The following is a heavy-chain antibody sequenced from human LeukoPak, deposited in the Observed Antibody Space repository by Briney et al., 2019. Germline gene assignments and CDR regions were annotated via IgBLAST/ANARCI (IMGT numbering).Heavy chain of an antibody. J-gene: IGHJ4*02. CDR3: ARRAGGYSHSYDY. V-gene: IGHV3-53*01. D-gene: IGHD4-23*01. Sequence: GGSLRLSCAASGFTFSSYAMSWVRQAPGKGLEWVAIIYSSGNTNYADSVKGRFTISRDNSKNTLYLQMNNLRADDTAVYYCARRAGGYSHSYDYWGQGTLVTVSS. CDR1: GFTFSSYA. CDR2: IYSSGNT.